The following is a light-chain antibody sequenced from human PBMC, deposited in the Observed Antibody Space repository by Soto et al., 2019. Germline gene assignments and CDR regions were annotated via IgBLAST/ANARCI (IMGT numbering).Light chain of an antibody. Sequence: EIVLTQFPGTLSLSPGERATLSCRASQSVGSNYLAWYQQRPGQPPNLLIFGASHRAPDIPDRFSGSGSGTDFTLTISRLEPEDFAVYYCQQYGSSLYTFGQGTKLEIK. V-gene: IGKV3-20*01. CDR2: GAS. J-gene: IGKJ2*01. CDR1: QSVGSNY. CDR3: QQYGSSLYT.